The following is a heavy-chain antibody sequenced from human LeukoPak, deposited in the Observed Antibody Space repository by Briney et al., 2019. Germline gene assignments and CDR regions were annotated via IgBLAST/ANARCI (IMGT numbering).Heavy chain of an antibody. CDR3: ARGLPAAASTFDY. D-gene: IGHD6-13*01. J-gene: IGHJ4*02. CDR2: ISSGGNT. CDR1: GFTVSSSY. V-gene: IGHV3-53*01. Sequence: GGSLRLSCAASGFTVSSSYMTWVRQAPGKGLEWVSFISSGGNTHYADPVKGRFTISRDNSNNTLYLQMNSLRAEDTAVYYCARGLPAAASTFDYWGQGTLVTVSS.